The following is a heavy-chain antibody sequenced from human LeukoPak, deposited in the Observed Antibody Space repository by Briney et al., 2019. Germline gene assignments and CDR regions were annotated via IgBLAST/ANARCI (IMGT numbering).Heavy chain of an antibody. V-gene: IGHV4-4*02. CDR3: ARGGIQLWSTNELNWFDP. CDR1: GGSISSSNW. Sequence: PSETLSLTCAVSGGSISSSNWWSWVRQPPGKGLEWIGEIYHSGSTNYNPSLKSRVTISVDKSKNQFSLKLSSVTAADTAVYYCARGGIQLWSTNELNWFDPWGQGTLVTVSS. CDR2: IYHSGST. D-gene: IGHD5-18*01. J-gene: IGHJ5*02.